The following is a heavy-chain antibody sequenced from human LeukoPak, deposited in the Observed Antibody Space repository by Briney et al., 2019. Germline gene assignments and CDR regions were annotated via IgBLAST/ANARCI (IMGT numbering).Heavy chain of an antibody. D-gene: IGHD3-10*01. J-gene: IGHJ4*02. CDR2: INYSGST. CDR3: ARVPSSMVRGVSIDY. CDR1: GGSISSGGYY. Sequence: PSETLSLTCTVSGGSISSGGYYWSWSRQHPGKGLEWIGYINYSGSTYYNPSLKSRVTISVDTSKNQFSLKLSSVTAADTAVYYCARVPSSMVRGVSIDYWGQGTLVTVSS. V-gene: IGHV4-31*03.